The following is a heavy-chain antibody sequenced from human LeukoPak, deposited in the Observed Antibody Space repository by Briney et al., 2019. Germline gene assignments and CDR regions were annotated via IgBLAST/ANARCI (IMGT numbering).Heavy chain of an antibody. Sequence: GGSLRLSCAASGFTFGSYSMNWVRQAPGKGLEWVSYISSSSSTIYYADSVKGRFTISRDNAKNSLYLQMNSLRAEDTAVYCCARDMTPYCSGGHCSLFDYWGQGTLVTVSS. V-gene: IGHV3-48*01. CDR1: GFTFGSYS. J-gene: IGHJ4*02. D-gene: IGHD2-15*01. CDR2: ISSSSSTI. CDR3: ARDMTPYCSGGHCSLFDY.